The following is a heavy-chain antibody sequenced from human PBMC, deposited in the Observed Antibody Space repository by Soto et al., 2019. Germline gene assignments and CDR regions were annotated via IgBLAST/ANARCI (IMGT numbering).Heavy chain of an antibody. CDR2: TYYRSKWYN. D-gene: IGHD1-26*01. V-gene: IGHV6-1*01. J-gene: IGHJ6*02. Sequence: KQSQTLSLTCAISGDSVSSNSAAWNWIRQSPSRGLEWLGRTYYRSKWYNDYAVSVKSRITINPDTSKNQFSLQLNSVTPGDTAFYFLGRGLFPPPKWELLYYGMDVWGQGTTVTVSS. CDR1: GDSVSSNSAA. CDR3: GRGLFPPPKWELLYYGMDV.